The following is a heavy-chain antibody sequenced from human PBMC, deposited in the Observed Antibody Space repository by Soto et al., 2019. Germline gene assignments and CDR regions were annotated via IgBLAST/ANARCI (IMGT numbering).Heavy chain of an antibody. D-gene: IGHD2-15*01. CDR3: AREGCSGGSCFQYDAFDI. J-gene: IGHJ3*02. CDR1: GFTVSSNY. CDR2: IYSGGST. Sequence: EVQLVESGGGLVQPGGSLRLSCAASGFTVSSNYMSWVRQAPGKGLEWVSVIYSGGSTYYADSVKGRFTISRDNSKNTLYRQMNSLRAEDTAVYYCAREGCSGGSCFQYDAFDIWGQGTMVTVSS. V-gene: IGHV3-66*01.